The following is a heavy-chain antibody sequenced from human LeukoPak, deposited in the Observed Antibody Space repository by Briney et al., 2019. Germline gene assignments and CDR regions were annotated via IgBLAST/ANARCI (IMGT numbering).Heavy chain of an antibody. CDR3: VTHRNYVVY. CDR1: GGTFSSYA. J-gene: IGHJ4*02. D-gene: IGHD3-16*01. Sequence: SVKVSCKASGGTFSSYAISWVRQAPGQGLEWMGGIIPIFGTANYAPNFQGRVTITADESTSTAYMELSSLSSEDTAVYYCVTHRNYVVYWGQGTLVTVSS. CDR2: IIPIFGTA. V-gene: IGHV1-69*01.